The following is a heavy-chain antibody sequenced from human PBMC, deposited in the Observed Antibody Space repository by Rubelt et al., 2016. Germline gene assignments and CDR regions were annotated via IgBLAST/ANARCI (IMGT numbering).Heavy chain of an antibody. J-gene: IGHJ3*02. Sequence: GKGLEWVAVIWYDGSNKYYADSVKGRFTISRDNSKNTLYLQMNSLRAEDTAVYYCASKHSSSWDNAFDIWGQGTMVTVSS. V-gene: IGHV3-33*01. CDR3: ASKHSSSWDNAFDI. D-gene: IGHD6-13*01. CDR2: IWYDGSNK.